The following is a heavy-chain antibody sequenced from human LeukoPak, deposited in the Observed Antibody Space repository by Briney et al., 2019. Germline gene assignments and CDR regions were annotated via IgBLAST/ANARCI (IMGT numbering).Heavy chain of an antibody. Sequence: GGSLRVSCAASGFTFNNYAMTWVRQPPGKGLEWVSTITGTNDATYYADSVKGRFTISRDNSKNTLYLQMNSLRAEDTAVYYCAKGNSQETLCYWGQGTLVTVSS. V-gene: IGHV3-23*01. CDR3: AKGNSQETLCY. D-gene: IGHD4-23*01. J-gene: IGHJ4*02. CDR1: GFTFNNYA. CDR2: ITGTNDAT.